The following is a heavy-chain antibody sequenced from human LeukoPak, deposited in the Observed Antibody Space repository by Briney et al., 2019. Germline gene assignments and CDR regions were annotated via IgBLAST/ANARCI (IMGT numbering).Heavy chain of an antibody. V-gene: IGHV4-59*01. Sequence: SETLSLTCSVSGASISSYYWNWIRQPPGKGLEWIGYIYFSGSPNYNPSLKSRVTISLDTSKNQFSLKLSSVTAADTAVYYCAREGTDQYYYYYMDVWGKGTTVTVSS. D-gene: IGHD3-10*01. CDR2: IYFSGSP. CDR3: AREGTDQYYYYYMDV. J-gene: IGHJ6*03. CDR1: GASISSYY.